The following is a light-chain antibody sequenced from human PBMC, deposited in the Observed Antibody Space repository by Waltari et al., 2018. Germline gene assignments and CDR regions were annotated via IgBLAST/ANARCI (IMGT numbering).Light chain of an antibody. CDR1: QNIGSW. CDR3: QQYTTYSLLT. CDR2: KTS. V-gene: IGKV1-5*03. Sequence: DIQMTQSPSTLSASVGDRVTITCRASQNIGSWLAWYQQKPGKVPKLLMFKTSSLEGGVPPRFSGSGSGTEFTLTISSMQPDDFATYYCQQYTTYSLLTFGPGTKVEI. J-gene: IGKJ4*01.